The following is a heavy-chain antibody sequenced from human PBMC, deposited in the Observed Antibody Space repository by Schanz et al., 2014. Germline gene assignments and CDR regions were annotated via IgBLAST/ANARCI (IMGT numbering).Heavy chain of an antibody. D-gene: IGHD6-13*01. CDR2: IWYDGSNE. CDR1: GFTFSSYG. Sequence: QVQLVESGGGVVQPGRSLRLSCAASGFTFSSYGMHWVRQAPGKGLEWVAVIWYDGSNEYYADSVKGRFTISRDNSNNMVYLQMNSLRAEDTAVYYCAKDIAPLAARPGYGMDVWGQGTTVTVSS. V-gene: IGHV3-33*06. CDR3: AKDIAPLAARPGYGMDV. J-gene: IGHJ6*02.